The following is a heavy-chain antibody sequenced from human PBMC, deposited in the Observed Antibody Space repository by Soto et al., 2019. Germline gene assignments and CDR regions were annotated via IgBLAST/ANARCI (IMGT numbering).Heavy chain of an antibody. CDR1: GYTFTTYY. CDR2: IRPDGGRT. J-gene: IGHJ4*02. CDR3: ATRDPRHY. V-gene: IGHV1-46*01. Sequence: QVQLVQSGAEVKKPGASVKVSCKASGYTFTTYYKHWVRQAPGQGLEWMGIIRPDGGRTSHAQKFQGRVTMTRDTSTSTVYMELSSLRSEDTAGYYCATRDPRHYWGQGTLVTVSS.